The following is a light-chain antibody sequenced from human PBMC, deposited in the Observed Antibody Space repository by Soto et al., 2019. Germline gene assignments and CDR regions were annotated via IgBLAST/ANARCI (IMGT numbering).Light chain of an antibody. J-gene: IGKJ5*01. CDR2: GAS. V-gene: IGKV3-20*01. CDR1: QSVSSSY. Sequence: EIVLTQAPGTLSLSPGERATLSCRASQSVSSSYLAWYQQKPGQAPRLLIYGASSRATGIPDRFSGSGSGTDFTLTISRLEQADFAVYYCQQYGSSPRITFGQGTRLEIK. CDR3: QQYGSSPRIT.